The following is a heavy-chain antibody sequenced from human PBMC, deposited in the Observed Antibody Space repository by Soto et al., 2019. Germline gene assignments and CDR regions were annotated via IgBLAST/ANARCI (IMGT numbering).Heavy chain of an antibody. CDR3: GGGVTMVRGVIHTPYFDY. J-gene: IGHJ4*02. D-gene: IGHD3-10*01. CDR1: GGSISSGGYY. CDR2: IYYSGST. Sequence: QVQLQESGPGLVKPSQTLSLTCTVSGGSISSGGYYWSWIRQHPGKGLEWIGYIYYSGSTYYNPSLKRRGTISVGTSKNQFPLKLSSGTAAEPAVYFCGGGVTMVRGVIHTPYFDYWGQGTLVTVSS. V-gene: IGHV4-31*03.